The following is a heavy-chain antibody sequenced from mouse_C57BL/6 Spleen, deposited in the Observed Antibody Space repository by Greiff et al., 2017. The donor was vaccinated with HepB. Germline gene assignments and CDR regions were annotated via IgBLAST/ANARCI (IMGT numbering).Heavy chain of an antibody. CDR1: GFTFSNYW. CDR2: IRLKSDNYAT. J-gene: IGHJ4*01. CDR3: TDGYDAMDY. Sequence: EVKLVESGGGLVQPGGSMKLSCVASGFTFSNYWMNWVRQSPEKGLEWVAQIRLKSDNYATHYAESVKGRFTISRDDSKSSVYLQMNNLRAEDTGSYYCTDGYDAMDYWGQGTSVTVSS. V-gene: IGHV6-3*01.